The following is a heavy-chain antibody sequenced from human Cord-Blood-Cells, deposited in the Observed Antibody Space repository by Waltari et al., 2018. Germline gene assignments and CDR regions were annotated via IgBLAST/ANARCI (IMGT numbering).Heavy chain of an antibody. Sequence: QVQLQESGPGLVKPSETLSLTCPVSGGSISSYYWSWIRQPAGKGLEWIGRIYTSGSTNYNPSLKSRVTMSVDTSKNQFSLKLSSVTAADTAVYYCARDKGSSSWYFFDYWGQGTLVTVSS. D-gene: IGHD6-13*01. CDR3: ARDKGSSSWYFFDY. CDR1: GGSISSYY. V-gene: IGHV4-4*07. J-gene: IGHJ4*02. CDR2: IYTSGST.